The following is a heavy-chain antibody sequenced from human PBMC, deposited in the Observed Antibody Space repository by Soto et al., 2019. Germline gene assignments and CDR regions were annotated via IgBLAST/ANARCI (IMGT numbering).Heavy chain of an antibody. Sequence: EVKLVESGGGLVQPGGSLRLSCAASGFTFSSYSMNWVRQAPGKGLEWVSSISSSSSYIYYADSVKGRFTISRDNAKNSLYLQMNSLRAEDTAVYYCARDYSSSGGMDVWGQGTTVTVSS. CDR2: ISSSSSYI. D-gene: IGHD6-6*01. CDR3: ARDYSSSGGMDV. CDR1: GFTFSSYS. V-gene: IGHV3-21*01. J-gene: IGHJ6*02.